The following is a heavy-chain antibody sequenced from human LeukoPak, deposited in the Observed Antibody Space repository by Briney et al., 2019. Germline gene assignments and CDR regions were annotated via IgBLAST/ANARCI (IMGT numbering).Heavy chain of an antibody. CDR3: AQVGYCSSTSCYDY. CDR2: INSDGSST. CDR1: GFTFSSYW. D-gene: IGHD2-2*01. Sequence: PGGSLRLSCAASGFTFSSYWMHWVRQAPGKGLVWVSRINSDGSSTSYADSVKGRFTISRDNAKNTLYLQMNSLRAEDTAVYYCAQVGYCSSTSCYDYWGQGTLVTVSS. J-gene: IGHJ4*02. V-gene: IGHV3-74*01.